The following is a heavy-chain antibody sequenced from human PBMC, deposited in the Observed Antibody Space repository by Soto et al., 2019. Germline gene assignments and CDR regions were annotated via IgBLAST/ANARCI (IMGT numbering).Heavy chain of an antibody. CDR2: NSALNGKT. J-gene: IGHJ4*02. CDR1: GFTFNTHG. D-gene: IGHD1-26*01. Sequence: QGYLVQSGAEVKRPGASVRVSCKTSGFTFNTHGFSWVRQAPGQGLEWMGWNSALNGKTFYAHNFQDRVIMTTDTSSSTAYMELRGLKSDDSAVYYCAAATSIALGFRYLGQGTLVTVSS. V-gene: IGHV1-18*01. CDR3: AAATSIALGFRY.